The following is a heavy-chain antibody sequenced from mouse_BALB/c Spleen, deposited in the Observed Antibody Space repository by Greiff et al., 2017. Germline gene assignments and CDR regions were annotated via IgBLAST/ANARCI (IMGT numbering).Heavy chain of an antibody. D-gene: IGHD1-1*01. CDR2: IWAGGST. V-gene: IGHV2-9*02. Sequence: VQVVESGPGLVAPSQSLSITCTVSGFSLTSYGVHWVRQPPGKGLEWLGVIWAGGSTNYNSALMSRLSISKDNSKSQVFLKMNSLQTDDTAMYYCARDKGSSPSYAMDYWGQGTSVTVSS. CDR1: GFSLTSYG. J-gene: IGHJ4*01. CDR3: ARDKGSSPSYAMDY.